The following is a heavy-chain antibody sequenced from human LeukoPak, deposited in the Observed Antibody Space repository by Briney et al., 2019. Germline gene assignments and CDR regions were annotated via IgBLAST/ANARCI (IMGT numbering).Heavy chain of an antibody. J-gene: IGHJ6*03. CDR1: GFTFSSYA. V-gene: IGHV3-30-3*01. D-gene: IGHD6-13*01. CDR2: ISYDGSNK. Sequence: GGSLRLSCAASGFTFSSYAMHWVRQAPGKGLEWVAVISYDGSNKYYADSVKGRFTISRDNSKNTLYLQMNSLRAEDTAVYYCARDRRAAGHYYMDVWGKGTTVTVSS. CDR3: ARDRRAAGHYYMDV.